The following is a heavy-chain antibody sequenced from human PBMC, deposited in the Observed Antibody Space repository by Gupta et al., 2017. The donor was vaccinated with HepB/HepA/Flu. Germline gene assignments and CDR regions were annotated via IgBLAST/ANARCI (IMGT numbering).Heavy chain of an antibody. Sequence: QVKMVASGGGVVQPGRSLGLSCAVSGFSLGGYGMHWVRQTPGKGLEWVAVISFDGSETYYADSVKGRFTISRSNSMNTPYLQMNDLRAEDTALYYCARDLSLGTTFPWFDSWGQGTLVTVS. J-gene: IGHJ5*01. V-gene: IGHV3-33*01. CDR2: ISFDGSET. CDR3: ARDLSLGTTFPWFDS. CDR1: GFSLGGYG. D-gene: IGHD1-7*01.